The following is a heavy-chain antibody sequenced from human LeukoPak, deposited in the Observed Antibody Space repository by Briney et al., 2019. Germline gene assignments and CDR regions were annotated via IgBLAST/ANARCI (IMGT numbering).Heavy chain of an antibody. D-gene: IGHD5-24*01. CDR2: INTDGGST. J-gene: IGHJ4*02. V-gene: IGHV3-64*01. CDR1: GFTFRGYA. Sequence: PGGSLRLSCAVSGFTFRGYAMHWVRQAPGKGLEHVSTINTDGGSTYYAKSVKGRFTISRDNSKNTLYLQMGILRDEDMAVYYCERRERDGYNYFDYWGQGTLVTVSS. CDR3: ERRERDGYNYFDY.